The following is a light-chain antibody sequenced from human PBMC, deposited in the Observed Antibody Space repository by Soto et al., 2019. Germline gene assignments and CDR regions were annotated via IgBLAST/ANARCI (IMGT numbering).Light chain of an antibody. Sequence: EIVLTQSPGTLSSSPGERATLSCRASQSVSSSYLAWYQQKPGQAPRLLIYGATSRATGIPDRFSGSGSGTDFTLTISRLEPEDFAVYYCQQDGSSLYTFGQGTKLEIK. CDR3: QQDGSSLYT. CDR2: GAT. J-gene: IGKJ2*01. V-gene: IGKV3-20*01. CDR1: QSVSSSY.